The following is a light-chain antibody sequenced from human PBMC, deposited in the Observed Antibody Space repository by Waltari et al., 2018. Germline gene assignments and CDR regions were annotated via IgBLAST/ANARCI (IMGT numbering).Light chain of an antibody. CDR1: ALPEQY. CDR3: QSADSSGAYRV. Sequence: SYELTQPPSVAVFPGQTARITCSGDALPEQYANWYQQKAGQAPRLVIYKDNERPSGIPERYSGSSSGTIVTLTISGVQAEDEADYYCQSADSSGAYRVFGGGTKLTVL. CDR2: KDN. V-gene: IGLV3-25*03. J-gene: IGLJ3*02.